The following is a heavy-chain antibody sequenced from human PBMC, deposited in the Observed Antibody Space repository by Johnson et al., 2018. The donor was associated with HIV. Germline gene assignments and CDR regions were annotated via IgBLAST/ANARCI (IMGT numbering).Heavy chain of an antibody. Sequence: VQLVESGGGLVHPGGSLRLSCAASGFTVSSNYMNWVRQAPGKGLEWVSVIYSGGTTYYADSVKGRFTISRDNSKNTLYLQMNSLRAEDTAVYYCARYSSSSRDTFDIWGQGTMVTVSS. J-gene: IGHJ3*02. CDR3: ARYSSSSRDTFDI. CDR2: IYSGGTT. V-gene: IGHV3-66*01. D-gene: IGHD6-13*01. CDR1: GFTVSSNY.